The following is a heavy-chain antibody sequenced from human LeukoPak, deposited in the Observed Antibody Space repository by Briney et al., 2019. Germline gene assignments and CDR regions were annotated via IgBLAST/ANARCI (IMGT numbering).Heavy chain of an antibody. CDR3: AREARGSSTWSTGGPFDY. J-gene: IGHJ4*02. D-gene: IGHD6-13*01. Sequence: PGGSLRLSCAASGFSFSTYAMSWVRQAPGKRLEWVSVISGSGGDTDYADSVKGRFTISRDNSKNTLFLQMNSLRVEDTALYYCAREARGSSTWSTGGPFDYWGQGALVTVSS. CDR2: ISGSGGDT. V-gene: IGHV3-23*01. CDR1: GFSFSTYA.